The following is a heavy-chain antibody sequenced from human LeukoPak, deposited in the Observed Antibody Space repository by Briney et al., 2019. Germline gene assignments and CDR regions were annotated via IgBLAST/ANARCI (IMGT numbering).Heavy chain of an antibody. CDR3: ARHIVVVTTTNWFDP. Sequence: SVKVSCKASGGTFSSYAISWVRQAPGQGLEWMGRIIPILGIANYAQKFQGRVTITADKSTSTAYMELSSLRSEDTAVYYCARHIVVVTTTNWFDPWGQGTLVIVSS. D-gene: IGHD2-21*02. CDR1: GGTFSSYA. J-gene: IGHJ5*02. CDR2: IIPILGIA. V-gene: IGHV1-69*04.